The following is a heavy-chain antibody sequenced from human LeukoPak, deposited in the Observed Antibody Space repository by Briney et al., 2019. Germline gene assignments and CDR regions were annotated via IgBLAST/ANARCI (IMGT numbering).Heavy chain of an antibody. V-gene: IGHV3-74*01. CDR2: INSDGSST. CDR1: GFTFSSYW. CDR3: ARGTHYYDSSGYYPFDY. J-gene: IGHJ4*02. D-gene: IGHD3-22*01. Sequence: PGGSLRLSCAASGFTFSSYWMHWVRQAPGKGLVWVSRINSDGSSTSYADSVRGRFTISRDNAKNTLYLQMNSLRAEDTAVYYCARGTHYYDSSGYYPFDYWGQGTLVTVSS.